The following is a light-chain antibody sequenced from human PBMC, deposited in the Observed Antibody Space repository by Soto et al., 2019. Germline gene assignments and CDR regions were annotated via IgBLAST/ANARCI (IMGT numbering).Light chain of an antibody. CDR3: ATWDDSLFGRV. J-gene: IGLJ1*01. Sequence: QSVLTQPPSASATPGQRVTIPCSGRSSDVGSNTVNWYQQFPGAAPKLLIYSNDQRPSGAPDRFSASKSGTSASLAISGLQSEDEADYYCATWDDSLFGRVFGTGSKV. V-gene: IGLV1-44*01. CDR1: SSDVGSNT. CDR2: SND.